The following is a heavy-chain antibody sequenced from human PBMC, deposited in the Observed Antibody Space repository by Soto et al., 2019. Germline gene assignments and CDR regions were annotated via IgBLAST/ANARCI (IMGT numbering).Heavy chain of an antibody. CDR3: ARQTVTTPHHYFDY. CDR2: IYYSGST. V-gene: IGHV4-59*08. D-gene: IGHD4-4*01. CDR1: GGSISSYY. Sequence: SETLSLTCTVSGGSISSYYWSWIRQPPGKGLEWIGYIYYSGSTNYNPSLKSRVTISVDTSKNQFSLKLSSVTAADTAVYYCARQTVTTPHHYFDYWGQGTLVTVSS. J-gene: IGHJ4*02.